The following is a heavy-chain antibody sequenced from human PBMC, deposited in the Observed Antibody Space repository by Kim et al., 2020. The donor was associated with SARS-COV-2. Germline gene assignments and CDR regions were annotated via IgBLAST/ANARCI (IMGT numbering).Heavy chain of an antibody. Sequence: GGSLRPSCAASGFTFSSYDMHWVRQATGKGLEWVSAIGTAGDTYYPGSVKGRFTISRENAKNSLYLQMNSLRGGDTAVYYCARGNGFLHYYYYMDVWGTG. CDR3: ARGNGFLHYYYYMDV. CDR2: IGTAGDT. D-gene: IGHD2-8*01. J-gene: IGHJ6*03. V-gene: IGHV3-13*01. CDR1: GFTFSSYD.